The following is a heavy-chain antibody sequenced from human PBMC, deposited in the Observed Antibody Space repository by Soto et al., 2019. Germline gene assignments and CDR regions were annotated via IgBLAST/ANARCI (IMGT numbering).Heavy chain of an antibody. CDR3: AHSRCGGDCLPFYSSHYYCGMDV. V-gene: IGHV2-5*02. CDR2: IYWDGDN. CDR1: GFSLNTGGLG. D-gene: IGHD2-21*02. J-gene: IGHJ6*01. Sequence: QITLKESGPTLVKPTQTLTLTCTFSGFSLNTGGLGVGWIRQPPGKALERLALIYWDGDNRYSPSLKSRLSITKDTSNSPVVLTVTNMDPVDTATYYCAHSRCGGDCLPFYSSHYYCGMDVWGQGTTVTVSS.